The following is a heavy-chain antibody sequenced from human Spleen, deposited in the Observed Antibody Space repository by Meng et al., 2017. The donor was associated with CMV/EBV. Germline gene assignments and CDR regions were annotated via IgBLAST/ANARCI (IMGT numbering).Heavy chain of an antibody. D-gene: IGHD3-22*01. J-gene: IGHJ4*02. V-gene: IGHV3-7*03. CDR2: IKQDGSEK. CDR1: GFTFSSYW. CDR3: AKDDSRTWNHVEY. Sequence: GGSLRLSCAASGFTFSSYWMSWVRQAPGKGLEWVANIKQDGSEKYYVDSVKGRFTISRDNAKNSLYLQMSSLRAEDTALYYCAKDDSRTWNHVEYWGQGTLVTVSS.